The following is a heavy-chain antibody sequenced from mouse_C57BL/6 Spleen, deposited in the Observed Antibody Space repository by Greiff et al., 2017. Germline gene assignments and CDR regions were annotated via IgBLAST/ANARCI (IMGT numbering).Heavy chain of an antibody. CDR3: ARSNYGYSYYYAMDY. D-gene: IGHD2-2*01. CDR1: GYAFSSSW. CDR2: IYPGDGDT. Sequence: QVQLQQSGPELVKPGASVKISCKASGYAFSSSWMNWVKQRPGKGLEWIGRIYPGDGDTNYNGKFKGKATLTADKSSSTAYMQLSSLASEDSAVYFCARSNYGYSYYYAMDYWGQGTSVTVSS. J-gene: IGHJ4*01. V-gene: IGHV1-82*01.